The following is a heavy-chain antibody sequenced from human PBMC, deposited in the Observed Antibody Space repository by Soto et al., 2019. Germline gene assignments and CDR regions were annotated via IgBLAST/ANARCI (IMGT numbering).Heavy chain of an antibody. CDR3: ARDQADFWSCRTAFDY. V-gene: IGHV3-7*01. D-gene: IGHD3-3*01. Sequence: EVQLVESGGGLVQPGGSLRLSCAASGFTFSSYWMSWVRQAPGKGLEWVANIKQDGSEKYYVDSVKGRFTITRDNAKNSLYLQMNSLRAEDTAVYYCARDQADFWSCRTAFDYWGQGTLVTVSS. CDR2: IKQDGSEK. CDR1: GFTFSSYW. J-gene: IGHJ4*02.